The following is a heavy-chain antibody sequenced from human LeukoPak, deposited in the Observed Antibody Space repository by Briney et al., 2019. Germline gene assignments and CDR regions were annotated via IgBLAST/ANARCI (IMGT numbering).Heavy chain of an antibody. CDR3: ARGGPRYCSSTSCFTYGDY. D-gene: IGHD2-2*02. J-gene: IGHJ4*02. CDR1: GFTFSSYG. CDR2: IWYDGSNK. Sequence: GRSLRLSCAASGFTFSSYGMHWVRQAPGKGLEWVAVIWYDGSNKYYADSVKGRFTISRDNSKNTLYLQMNSLRAEDTAVYYCARGGPRYCSSTSCFTYGDYWGQGTLVTVSS. V-gene: IGHV3-33*01.